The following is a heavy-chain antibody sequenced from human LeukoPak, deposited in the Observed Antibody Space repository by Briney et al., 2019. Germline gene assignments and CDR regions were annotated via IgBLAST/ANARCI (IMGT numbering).Heavy chain of an antibody. CDR1: GGSISTYY. CDR2: IYDNGST. Sequence: SETLSLTCTVSGGSISTYYWSWIRQPPGTGLEWIGYIYDNGSTKYNSSLKSRVTISVDTSKNQFSLKLSSVTAADTAVYYCARHSEPNSNLLWFDPWAREPWSPSPQ. J-gene: IGHJ5*02. D-gene: IGHD2/OR15-2a*01. V-gene: IGHV4-59*08. CDR3: ARHSEPNSNLLWFDP.